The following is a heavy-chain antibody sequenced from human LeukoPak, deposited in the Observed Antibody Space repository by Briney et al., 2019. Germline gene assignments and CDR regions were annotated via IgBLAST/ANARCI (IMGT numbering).Heavy chain of an antibody. D-gene: IGHD2-2*01. CDR2: INPNSGGT. J-gene: IGHJ5*02. Sequence: ASVKVSCKASGYTFTGYYMHWVRQAPGQGLEWMGWINPNSGGTNYAQKFQGRVTMTRDTSISTAYLQWSSLKASDTAMYYCARRPHYRYCSSTSCPSWFDPWGQGTLVTVSS. V-gene: IGHV1-2*02. CDR3: ARRPHYRYCSSTSCPSWFDP. CDR1: GYTFTGYY.